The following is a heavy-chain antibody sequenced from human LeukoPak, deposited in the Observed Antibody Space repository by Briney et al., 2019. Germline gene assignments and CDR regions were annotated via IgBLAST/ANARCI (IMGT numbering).Heavy chain of an antibody. Sequence: GGSLRRSCAASGFTFSDYSMNWVRQAPGKGLGWISYIGIDSGNTNYADSVKGRFTISGDKAKNSLYLQMNSLRVEDTAVYYCARDYKYAFDNWGQGTLVTVSS. V-gene: IGHV3-48*01. CDR1: GFTFSDYS. D-gene: IGHD5-24*01. CDR3: ARDYKYAFDN. J-gene: IGHJ4*02. CDR2: IGIDSGNT.